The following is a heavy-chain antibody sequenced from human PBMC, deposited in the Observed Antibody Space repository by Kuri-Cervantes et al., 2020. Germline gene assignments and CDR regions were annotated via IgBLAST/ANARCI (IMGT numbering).Heavy chain of an antibody. J-gene: IGHJ3*02. CDR3: ARYNTDRSGAFDI. CDR1: GFTFSNAW. CDR2: THSGGST. Sequence: GGSLRLSCAASGFTFSNAWMSWVRQAPGKGLEWVSITHSGGSTYYADSVKGRFTISRDNSKNTLSLQMNSLRGEDTAVYYCARYNTDRSGAFDIWGQGTMVTVSS. V-gene: IGHV3-53*01. D-gene: IGHD3-10*01.